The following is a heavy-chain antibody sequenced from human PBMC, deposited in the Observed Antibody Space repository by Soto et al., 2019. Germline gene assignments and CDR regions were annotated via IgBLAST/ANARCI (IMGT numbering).Heavy chain of an antibody. D-gene: IGHD2-21*02. CDR1: VFTLSSYS. Sequence: PGVSLRLSCASSVFTLSSYSLNWVRQAPGKGLEWVSYISSSSSTIYYADSVKGRFTISRDNAKNSLYLQMNSLRDEDTAVYYCARGYGGNSPQTGWGQGTLVTFSS. V-gene: IGHV3-48*02. CDR3: ARGYGGNSPQTG. CDR2: ISSSSSTI. J-gene: IGHJ4*02.